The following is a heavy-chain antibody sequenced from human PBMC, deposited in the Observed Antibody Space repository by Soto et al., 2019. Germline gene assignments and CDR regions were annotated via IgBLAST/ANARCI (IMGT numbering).Heavy chain of an antibody. D-gene: IGHD1-26*01. CDR3: ARGAQPAPTDY. J-gene: IGHJ4*02. CDR1: GDSISSGYY. Sequence: SETLSLTCAVSGDSISSGYYWSWIRQPPGKGLEWIGYIYYSGSTYYNPSLKSRVTISVDTSKNQFSLKLSSVTAADTAVYYCARGAQPAPTDYWGQGTLVTVSS. V-gene: IGHV4-30-4*01. CDR2: IYYSGST.